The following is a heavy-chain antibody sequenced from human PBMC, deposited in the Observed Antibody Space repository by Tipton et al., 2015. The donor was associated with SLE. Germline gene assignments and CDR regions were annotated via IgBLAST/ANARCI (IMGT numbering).Heavy chain of an antibody. CDR2: IKSKTDGGTT. J-gene: IGHJ4*02. D-gene: IGHD6-13*01. CDR3: TTDMGYSSSAFDY. CDR1: GFTFSNAW. Sequence: QLVQSGGGLVKPGGSLRLSCAASGFTFSNAWMSWVRQAPGKGLEWVGRIKSKTDGGTTDYAAPVKGRFTISRDDSKNTLYLQMNSLKTEDTAVYYCTTDMGYSSSAFDYWGQGTLVTVSS. V-gene: IGHV3-15*01.